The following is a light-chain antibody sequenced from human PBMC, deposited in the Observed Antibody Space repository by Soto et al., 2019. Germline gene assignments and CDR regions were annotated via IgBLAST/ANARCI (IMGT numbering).Light chain of an antibody. Sequence: EIVMTQSPATLSVSPGERATLSCRASQSVSSNLAWYQHRPGQAPRLLINGASTRATGIPGRFSGSGSGTEFTLTISRLEPEDYGVYYCQQFGISPWTFGQGTRVE. J-gene: IGKJ1*01. CDR1: QSVSSN. CDR2: GAS. V-gene: IGKV3-15*01. CDR3: QQFGISPWT.